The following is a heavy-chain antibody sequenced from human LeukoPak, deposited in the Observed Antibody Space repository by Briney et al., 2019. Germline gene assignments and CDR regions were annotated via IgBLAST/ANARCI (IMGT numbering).Heavy chain of an antibody. CDR1: GYTFTSYA. CDR3: ARAYNYYDSSGYYLGYYFDY. J-gene: IGHJ4*02. V-gene: IGHV1-3*02. CDR2: SNAGNGNT. D-gene: IGHD3-22*01. Sequence: ASVRVSCKASGYTFTSYAMHWVRQAPGQRLEWMGWSNAGNGNTKYSQEFQGRVTITRDTSASTAYMELSSLRSEDMAVYYCARAYNYYDSSGYYLGYYFDYWGQGTLVTVSS.